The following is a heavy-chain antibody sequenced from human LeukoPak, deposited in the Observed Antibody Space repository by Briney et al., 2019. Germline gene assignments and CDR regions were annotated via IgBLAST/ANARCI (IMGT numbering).Heavy chain of an antibody. V-gene: IGHV3-48*03. CDR2: ISSSGRTK. CDR3: ARGIGSSNWPLAL. J-gene: IGHJ4*02. D-gene: IGHD6-13*01. CDR1: GFTFSSYE. Sequence: PGGYLSLSCAASGFTFSSYEMNWVRQAPGKGLEWLSYISSSGRTKYYPDSVKGRFTISRDNAKNSLYLQMNSLRAEDTAVYYCARGIGSSNWPLALWGQGNLVTVSS.